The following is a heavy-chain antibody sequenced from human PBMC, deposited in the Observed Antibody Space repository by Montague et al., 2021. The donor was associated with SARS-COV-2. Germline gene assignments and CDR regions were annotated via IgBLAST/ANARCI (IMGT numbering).Heavy chain of an antibody. Sequence: PALGKPTQTLTLTCTFSGFSLSTSGGGVGWLRPPPGKALEWLALIYWDDDTRYSPSLKRRLTITKDTSKTQVVLTMTNMDPVDTATYYCAHSYGDYLFDYWGQGTLVTVSS. J-gene: IGHJ4*02. CDR1: GFSLSTSGGG. V-gene: IGHV2-5*02. CDR3: AHSYGDYLFDY. CDR2: IYWDDDT. D-gene: IGHD4-17*01.